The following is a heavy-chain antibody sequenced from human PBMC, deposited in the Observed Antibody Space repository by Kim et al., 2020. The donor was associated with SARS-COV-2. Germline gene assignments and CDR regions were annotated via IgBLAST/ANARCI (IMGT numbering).Heavy chain of an antibody. CDR3: VKGPHIGVSGMW. CDR2: INEDGSNT. J-gene: IGHJ4*02. V-gene: IGHV3-7*01. CDR1: GFTFSSFW. Sequence: GGSLRLSCAASGFTFSSFWMSWHRQPPGKGLEWVAQINEDGSNTNYVDSVKGRFTISRDNVKNSLYLQMNSLRVEDTAVYYCVKGPHIGVSGMWWGQGNLVTVSS. D-gene: IGHD6-19*01.